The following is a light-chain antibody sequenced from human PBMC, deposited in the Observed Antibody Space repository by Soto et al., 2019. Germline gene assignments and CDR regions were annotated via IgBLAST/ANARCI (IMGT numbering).Light chain of an antibody. CDR2: GAS. CDR1: QSVSSN. Sequence: EIGWTNSTANLSVSPGERATLGCRDSQSVSSNVAWYQKKPGQAPRLLIYGASTRATGIPARFSGSGSGTEFTLTISSLQAEDFAVYYCQQYNNWPRTFGQGTKVDI. V-gene: IGKV3-15*01. J-gene: IGKJ1*01. CDR3: QQYNNWPRT.